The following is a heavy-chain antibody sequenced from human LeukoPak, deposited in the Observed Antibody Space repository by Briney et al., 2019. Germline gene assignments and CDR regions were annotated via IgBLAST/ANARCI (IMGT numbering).Heavy chain of an antibody. CDR2: ISYDGSNK. V-gene: IGHV3-30*04. CDR3: ARDDGYGERNDYFDY. Sequence: PGVSLRLSCAASGFTFSSYAMHWVRQAPGKGLEWVAVISYDGSNKYYADYVKGRFTISRDNSKNTLYLQMNSLRAEDTAVYYCARDDGYGERNDYFDYWGQGTLVTVSS. CDR1: GFTFSSYA. J-gene: IGHJ4*02. D-gene: IGHD4-17*01.